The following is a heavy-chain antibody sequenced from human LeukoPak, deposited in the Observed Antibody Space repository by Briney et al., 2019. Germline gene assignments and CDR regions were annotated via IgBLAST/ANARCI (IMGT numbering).Heavy chain of an antibody. CDR2: IYPSGST. CDR1: GGSISSYY. J-gene: IGHJ4*02. CDR3: AGGDCDILTGYDLPFDY. V-gene: IGHV4-4*07. Sequence: PSETLSLTCTVSGGSISSYYWSWIRQPAGKGLEWIGRIYPSGSTNYNPSLKNRLTMSVDTSKNQFSLKLTSVTAADTAVYYCAGGDCDILTGYDLPFDYWGQGTLVTVSS. D-gene: IGHD3-9*01.